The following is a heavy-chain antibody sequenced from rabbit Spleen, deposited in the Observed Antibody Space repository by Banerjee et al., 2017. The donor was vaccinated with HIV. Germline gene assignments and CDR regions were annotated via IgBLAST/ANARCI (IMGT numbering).Heavy chain of an antibody. J-gene: IGHJ4*01. CDR2: IRTGDGVT. D-gene: IGHD6-1*01. Sequence: QEQLEESGGDLVKPEGSLTLTCTASGFSFSSSYWICWVRQAPGKGLEWIGCIRTGDGVTYYASWAKGRFTISKPSSTTVTLQMTSLTAADTATYFCARDIAGDGYGNFNLWGPGTLVTVS. CDR1: GFSFSSSYW. CDR3: ARDIAGDGYGNFNL. V-gene: IGHV1S45*01.